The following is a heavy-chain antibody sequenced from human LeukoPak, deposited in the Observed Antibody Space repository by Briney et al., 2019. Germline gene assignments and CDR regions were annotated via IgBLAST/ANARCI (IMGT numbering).Heavy chain of an antibody. CDR3: ATWAFYHGMDV. J-gene: IGHJ6*02. CDR1: GFTFDGYA. V-gene: IGHV3-43*02. CDR2: INADSSRT. D-gene: IGHD2/OR15-2a*01. Sequence: AGGSLRLSCVASGFTFDGYAMHWVRQAPGKGLEWVSLINADSSRTYYADSVKGRFTISRDNSKNSLFLQMNSLRTEDSAVYYCATWAFYHGMDVWGQGTTVIVSS.